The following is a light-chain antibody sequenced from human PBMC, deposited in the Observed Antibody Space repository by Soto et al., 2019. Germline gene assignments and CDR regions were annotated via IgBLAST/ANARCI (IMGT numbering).Light chain of an antibody. Sequence: EIVLTQSPATLSLSPGDRATLSCRASQSVGSYLGWYQQRPGQAPRLLIYDASNRATGIPARFSGSGSGTDFTLTSSSLDPEDFAVYYCQQRSDWPSTFGGGTKVEIK. J-gene: IGKJ4*01. V-gene: IGKV3-11*01. CDR2: DAS. CDR1: QSVGSY. CDR3: QQRSDWPST.